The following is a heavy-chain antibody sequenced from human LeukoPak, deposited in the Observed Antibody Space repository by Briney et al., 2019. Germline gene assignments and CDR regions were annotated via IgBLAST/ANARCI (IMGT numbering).Heavy chain of an antibody. J-gene: IGHJ4*02. D-gene: IGHD5-24*01. V-gene: IGHV3-23*01. CDR3: AKDDSWLQYGN. Sequence: HPGGSLRLSCAASGFTFSSHGMNWVRQAPGKGLEWVSGISPNGVITYYADSVKGRFTISRDNSKGTVYLQMYSLRPEDTAVNYCAKDDSWLQYGNWGRGTLVTVSS. CDR2: ISPNGVIT. CDR1: GFTFSSHG.